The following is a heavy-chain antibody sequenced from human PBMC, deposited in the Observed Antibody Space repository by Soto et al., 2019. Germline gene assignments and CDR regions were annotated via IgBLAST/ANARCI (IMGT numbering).Heavy chain of an antibody. V-gene: IGHV3-23*01. CDR3: AKDRYGDYDTGGVAY. D-gene: IGHD4-17*01. J-gene: IGHJ4*02. Sequence: EVQLLESGGGLVQPGGSLRLSCAASGFTFSIYAMSWVRQAPGKGLEWVSAISGSGGSTYYADSVKGRFTNSRHNSKNTLYQQTNSLRAEDTAVYYCAKDRYGDYDTGGVAYWGQGTLVTVSS. CDR1: GFTFSIYA. CDR2: ISGSGGST.